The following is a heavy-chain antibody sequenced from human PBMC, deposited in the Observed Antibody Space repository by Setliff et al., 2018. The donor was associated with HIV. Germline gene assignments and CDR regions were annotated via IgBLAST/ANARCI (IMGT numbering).Heavy chain of an antibody. Sequence: SETLSLTCTVSTDSLSSSTNHWGWIRQPPGKGLEWIGNINYGGAPYYNPSLKSRVTISIYTSKSQFSLKLTSVTAADTAVYFCARDPHYFNTSVYYSYFYFDYWGHGTLVTVSS. D-gene: IGHD3-22*01. CDR3: ARDPHYFNTSVYYSYFYFDY. CDR2: INYGGAP. CDR1: TDSLSSSTNH. J-gene: IGHJ4*01. V-gene: IGHV4-39*07.